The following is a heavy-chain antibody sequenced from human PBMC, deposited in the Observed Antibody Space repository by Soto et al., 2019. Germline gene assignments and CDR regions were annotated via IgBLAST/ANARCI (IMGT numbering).Heavy chain of an antibody. Sequence: PSETLSLTCTVSGGSISSYYWSWIRQPPGKGLEWIGYIYYSGSTNYNPSLKSRVTISVDTSKNQFSLKLSSVTAADTAVYYCARGVSSGSYSKSAYYGMDVWGQGTTVTVSS. J-gene: IGHJ6*02. CDR3: ARGVSSGSYSKSAYYGMDV. CDR2: IYYSGST. V-gene: IGHV4-59*01. CDR1: GGSISSYY. D-gene: IGHD3-10*01.